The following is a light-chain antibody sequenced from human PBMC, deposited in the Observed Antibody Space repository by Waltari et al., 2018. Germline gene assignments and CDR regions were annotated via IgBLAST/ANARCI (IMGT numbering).Light chain of an antibody. CDR2: WAS. J-gene: IGKJ3*01. CDR3: QQYYSTPFT. CDR1: QSVLYSSNNKNY. Sequence: DIVMTQSPDSLAVSLGERATINCKSSQSVLYSSNNKNYLAWYQQKPGQPPKLLIYWASTRESGVPDRFSGSGSVTDFTLTISSLQAEDVAVYYCQQYYSTPFTFGPG. V-gene: IGKV4-1*01.